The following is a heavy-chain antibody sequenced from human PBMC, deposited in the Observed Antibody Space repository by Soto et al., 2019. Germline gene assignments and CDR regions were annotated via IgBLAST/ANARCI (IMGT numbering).Heavy chain of an antibody. CDR2: ISYDGSNK. V-gene: IGHV3-30-3*01. D-gene: IGHD6-6*01. CDR1: GFTFSSYA. Sequence: GGSLRLSCAASGFTFSSYAMHWVRQAPGKGLEWVAVISYDGSNKYYADSVKGRFTISRDNSKNTLYLQMNSLRAEDTAVYYCARDLGEWYSSSSFDYWGQGTLVTVSS. J-gene: IGHJ4*02. CDR3: ARDLGEWYSSSSFDY.